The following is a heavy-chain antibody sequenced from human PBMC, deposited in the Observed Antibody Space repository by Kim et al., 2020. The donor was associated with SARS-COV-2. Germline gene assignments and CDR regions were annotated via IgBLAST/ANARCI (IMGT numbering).Heavy chain of an antibody. D-gene: IGHD5-18*01. CDR3: MSVDTAMVYYYYYYGMDV. J-gene: IGHJ6*02. Sequence: GGSLRLSCAASGFTFSNAWMSWVRQAPGKGLEWVGRIKSKTDGGTTDYAAPVKGRFTISRDDSKNTLYLQMNSLKTEDTAVYYCMSVDTAMVYYYYYYGMDVWGQGTTVTVSS. CDR2: IKSKTDGGTT. CDR1: GFTFSNAW. V-gene: IGHV3-15*01.